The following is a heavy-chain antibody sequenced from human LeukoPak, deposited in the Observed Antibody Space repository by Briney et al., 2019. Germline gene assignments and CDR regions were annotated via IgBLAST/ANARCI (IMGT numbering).Heavy chain of an antibody. Sequence: PSETLSLTCTVSGGSISSSSYYWGWIRQPPGKGLEWIGSIYYSGSTYYNPSLKSRVTISVDTSKNQFSLKLSSVTAADTAVFYCARGDDFWSGYYPQYYYYYYYMDVWGKGTTVTVS. CDR3: ARGDDFWSGYYPQYYYYYYYMDV. J-gene: IGHJ6*03. CDR2: IYYSGST. CDR1: GGSISSSSYY. V-gene: IGHV4-39*07. D-gene: IGHD3-3*01.